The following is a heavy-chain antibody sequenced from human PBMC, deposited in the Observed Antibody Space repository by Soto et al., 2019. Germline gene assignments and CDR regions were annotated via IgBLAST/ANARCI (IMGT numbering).Heavy chain of an antibody. Sequence: EVQLLESGGGLVQPGGSLRLSCAASGFTFSSYAMSWVRQAPGKGLEWVSAISGSGGSTYYADSVKGRFTISRDNSKNTLYLQMNSLRAEATAVYYCAKGAVYPPITIVGVAPRDNYYYMDVWGKGTTVTVSS. CDR2: ISGSGGST. CDR3: AKGAVYPPITIVGVAPRDNYYYMDV. J-gene: IGHJ6*03. CDR1: GFTFSSYA. V-gene: IGHV3-23*01. D-gene: IGHD3-3*01.